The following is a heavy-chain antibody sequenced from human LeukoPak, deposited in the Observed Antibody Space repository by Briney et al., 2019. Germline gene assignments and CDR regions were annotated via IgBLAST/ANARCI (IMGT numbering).Heavy chain of an antibody. V-gene: IGHV3-30*18. Sequence: GGSLRLSCAASGFTFSSYGMHWVRQAPGKGREWVAVISYDGNNRYYADSVKGRFTISRDNSKNTLYLQMNSLSAEDTAVFYCAKVKFSANYYYGMDVWGQGTTVTVSS. CDR2: ISYDGNNR. J-gene: IGHJ6*02. CDR1: GFTFSSYG. D-gene: IGHD3-3*01. CDR3: AKVKFSANYYYGMDV.